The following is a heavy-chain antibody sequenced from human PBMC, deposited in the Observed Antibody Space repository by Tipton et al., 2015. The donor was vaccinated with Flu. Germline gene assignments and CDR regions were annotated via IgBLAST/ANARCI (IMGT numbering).Heavy chain of an antibody. CDR3: ARQLLRYNANYVAEWYFDF. D-gene: IGHD1-26*01. J-gene: IGHJ2*01. CDR1: GYTFDTYG. Sequence: QLVQSGGEVKKPGASVKVSCKASGYTFDTYGINWVRQAPGQGLEWMGWISAHSGFTKFAENLQDRVTMTTDTSTSTAYMELRSLRSDDTAVYYCARQLLRYNANYVAEWYFDFWGRGSLVTVSS. V-gene: IGHV1-18*01. CDR2: ISAHSGFT.